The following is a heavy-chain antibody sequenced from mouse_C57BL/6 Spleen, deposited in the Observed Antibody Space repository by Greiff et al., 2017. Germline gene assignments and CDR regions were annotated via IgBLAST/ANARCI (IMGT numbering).Heavy chain of an antibody. CDR2: IYPGDGDT. V-gene: IGHV1-82*01. D-gene: IGHD4-1*01. Sequence: VKLMESGPELVKPGASVKISCKASGYAFSSSWMNWVKQRPGKGLEWIGRIYPGDGDTNYNGKFKGKATLTADKSSSTAYMQLSSLTSEDSAVYFCARSPGTRWYFDVWGTGTTVTVSS. J-gene: IGHJ1*03. CDR3: ARSPGTRWYFDV. CDR1: GYAFSSSW.